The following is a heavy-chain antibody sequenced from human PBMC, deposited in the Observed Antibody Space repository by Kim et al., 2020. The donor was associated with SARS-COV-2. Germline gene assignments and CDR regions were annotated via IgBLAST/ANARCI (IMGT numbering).Heavy chain of an antibody. CDR1: GFTFSSYS. CDR3: ARTSRDGSHPHFDY. V-gene: IGHV3-21*01. Sequence: GGSLRLSCAASGFTFSSYSMNWVRQAPGKGLEWVSSISSSSTYIYYADSLKGRFTISRDNAKNSLYLQMNSLRAEDTAVYYCARTSRDGSHPHFDYWGQGTLVTVSS. CDR2: ISSSSTYI. J-gene: IGHJ4*02. D-gene: IGHD2-2*01.